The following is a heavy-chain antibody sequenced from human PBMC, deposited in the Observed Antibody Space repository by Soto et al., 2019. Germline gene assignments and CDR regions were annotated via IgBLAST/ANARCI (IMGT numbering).Heavy chain of an antibody. Sequence: ITLKESGPSLVKPTQTLTLTCTFSGFSLSTGGVGVGWIRQPPGKALEWLALLNWDDDKRYSPSLRSRLPVTTDTSKNQVVLTMTNMDPVDTATYYCAHSRCGGDCLQSYSSHYYYGMDVWGQGTTVTVSS. J-gene: IGHJ6*02. CDR3: AHSRCGGDCLQSYSSHYYYGMDV. V-gene: IGHV2-5*02. D-gene: IGHD2-21*02. CDR1: GFSLSTGGVG. CDR2: LNWDDDK.